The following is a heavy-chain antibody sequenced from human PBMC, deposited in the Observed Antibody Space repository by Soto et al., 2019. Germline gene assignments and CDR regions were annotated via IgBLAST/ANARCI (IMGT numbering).Heavy chain of an antibody. CDR1: GYTFTSYG. V-gene: IGHV1-18*01. J-gene: IGHJ4*02. Sequence: ASVKVSCKASGYTFTSYGISWVRQAPGQGLEWMGRISAYNGNTNYAQKLQGRVTMTTDTSTSTAYMELRSLRSDDTAVYYCAADHSTWNDGVVSAWGQGTLVTVSS. D-gene: IGHD1-1*01. CDR2: ISAYNGNT. CDR3: AADHSTWNDGVVSA.